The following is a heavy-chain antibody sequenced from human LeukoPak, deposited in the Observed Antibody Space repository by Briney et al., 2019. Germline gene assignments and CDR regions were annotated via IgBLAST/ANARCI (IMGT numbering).Heavy chain of an antibody. Sequence: GGSLRLSCAASGFSFSGYEMNWVRQAPGKGLEWLSHIDISGNTIHYADSVEGRFTISRDNAKNSVYLQMTSLRDEDTALYYCAKDATAVSGTVYMDVWGKGTTVTVSS. CDR2: IDISGNTI. CDR1: GFSFSGYE. V-gene: IGHV3-48*03. D-gene: IGHD6-19*01. CDR3: AKDATAVSGTVYMDV. J-gene: IGHJ6*03.